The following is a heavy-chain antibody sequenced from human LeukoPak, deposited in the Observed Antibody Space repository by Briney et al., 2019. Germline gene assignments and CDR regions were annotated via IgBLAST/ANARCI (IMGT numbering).Heavy chain of an antibody. CDR2: INPSGGST. Sequence: GASVKVSCKASGYTFTSYYMHWVRQAPGQGLEWMGIINPSGGSTSYAQKFQGRVTMTRDTSTSTVYMELSSLRSEDTAVYYCARDLVVVPAAMIRGFDYWGQGTLVTVSS. CDR3: ARDLVVVPAAMIRGFDY. J-gene: IGHJ4*02. V-gene: IGHV1-46*01. D-gene: IGHD2-2*01. CDR1: GYTFTSYY.